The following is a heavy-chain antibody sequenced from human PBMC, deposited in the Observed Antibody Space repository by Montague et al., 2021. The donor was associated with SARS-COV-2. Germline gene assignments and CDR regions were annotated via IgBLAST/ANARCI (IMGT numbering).Heavy chain of an antibody. D-gene: IGHD3-9*01. J-gene: IGHJ6*02. CDR1: GFTFDDYA. CDR2: ISGGGGST. V-gene: IGHV3-43*02. CDR3: AKDLEYYDILTGYQYSFGMDV. Sequence: LRLSCAASGFTFDDYAMHWVRQAPGKGLEWVSLISGGGGSTYYADSVKGRFTISRDNSKNSLYLQMNSLRTEDTALYYCAKDLEYYDILTGYQYSFGMDVWGQGTTVTVSS.